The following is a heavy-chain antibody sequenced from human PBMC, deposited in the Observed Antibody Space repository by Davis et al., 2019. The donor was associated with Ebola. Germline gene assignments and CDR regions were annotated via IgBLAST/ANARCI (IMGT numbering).Heavy chain of an antibody. V-gene: IGHV4-4*02. CDR2: IYHSGST. J-gene: IGHJ6*04. CDR1: GGPISSSNW. CDR3: ARVGRYCSSTSCYLYYYYGMDV. Sequence: SETLSLTCAVSGGPISSSNWWSWVRQPPGKGLEWIGEIYHSGSTNYNPSLKSRVTISVDKSKNQFSLKLSSVTAADTAVYYCARVGRYCSSTSCYLYYYYGMDVWGKGTTVTVSS. D-gene: IGHD2-2*01.